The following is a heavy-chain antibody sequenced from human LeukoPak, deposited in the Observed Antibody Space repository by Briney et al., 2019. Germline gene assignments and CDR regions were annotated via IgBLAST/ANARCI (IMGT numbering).Heavy chain of an antibody. CDR1: GFTFSNYW. CDR3: ARVACSSTTSCATVDY. Sequence: GGSLRLSCAGSGFTFSNYWMHWVRQAPGKGLVWVSRVNSDGSSTSYADSVKGRFTISKDNAKNTLYLQMNSLRAEDTAVYYCARVACSSTTSCATVDYWGQGTLVTVSS. D-gene: IGHD2/OR15-2a*01. CDR2: VNSDGSST. V-gene: IGHV3-74*01. J-gene: IGHJ4*02.